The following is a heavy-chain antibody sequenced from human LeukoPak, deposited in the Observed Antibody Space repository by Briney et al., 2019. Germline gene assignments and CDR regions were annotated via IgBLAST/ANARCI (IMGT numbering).Heavy chain of an antibody. CDR2: ISDSGDRT. J-gene: IGHJ4*02. Sequence: GGSLRLSCAASGFTFISYAMSWVRQAPGKGLEWVSVISDSGDRTYYADSVKGRFTISRDNSKNTLYLEMNSLRTEDTAVYYCARGKTGTTDYWGQGTLVTVSS. V-gene: IGHV3-23*01. D-gene: IGHD1-1*01. CDR3: ARGKTGTTDY. CDR1: GFTFISYA.